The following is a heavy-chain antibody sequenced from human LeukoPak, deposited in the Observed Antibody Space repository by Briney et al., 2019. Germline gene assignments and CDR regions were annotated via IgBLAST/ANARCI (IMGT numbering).Heavy chain of an antibody. V-gene: IGHV3-21*01. CDR2: ISSSSYI. J-gene: IGHJ6*02. Sequence: PGGSLRLSCRASGFTFSSFAMSWVRQAPGKGLEWVSSISSSSYIYYADSVKGRFTISRDNAKNSLYLQMNSLRAEDTAVYYCARGSSSPLGMDVWGQGTTVTVSS. D-gene: IGHD6-19*01. CDR1: GFTFSSFA. CDR3: ARGSSSPLGMDV.